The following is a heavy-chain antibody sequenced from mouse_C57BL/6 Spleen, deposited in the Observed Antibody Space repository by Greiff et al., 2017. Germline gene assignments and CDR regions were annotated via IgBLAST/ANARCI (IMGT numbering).Heavy chain of an antibody. CDR2: INPGSGGT. CDR1: GYAFTNYS. J-gene: IGHJ4*01. CDR3: ARSPPLRQDYAMDY. Sequence: VQLQESGAELVRPGTSVKVSCKASGYAFTNYSIEWVKQRPGQGLEWIGVINPGSGGTNYNEKFKGKATLTADKSSSTAYMQLSSLTSEDSAVYFCARSPPLRQDYAMDYWGQGTSVTVSS. V-gene: IGHV1-54*01.